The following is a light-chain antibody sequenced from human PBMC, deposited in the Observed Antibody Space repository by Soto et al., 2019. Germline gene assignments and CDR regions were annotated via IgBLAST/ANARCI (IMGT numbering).Light chain of an antibody. CDR1: RSFSSSF. Sequence: PGERATLSCRASRSFSSSFLAWYQQRPGQAPRLLIYATTTRASGTPDRFSGSGSGTDYTLTISRLEPEDFAVYFCQQYETSPFTFGPGTTVDLK. J-gene: IGKJ3*01. CDR2: ATT. CDR3: QQYETSPFT. V-gene: IGKV3-20*01.